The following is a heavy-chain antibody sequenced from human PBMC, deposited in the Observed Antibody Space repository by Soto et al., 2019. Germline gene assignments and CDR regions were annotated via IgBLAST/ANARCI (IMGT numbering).Heavy chain of an antibody. CDR3: ARDEKDSSGYLY. CDR1: GGTFSSYT. Sequence: QVQLVQSGAEVKKPGSSVKVSCKASGGTFSSYTISWVRQAPGQGLEWMGRIIPILGIANYAQEFQGRVTIRADKFTSPVYMDLSSLRAEETAAYYWARDEKDSSGYLYWGKGTTVTVAS. D-gene: IGHD3-22*01. CDR2: IIPILGIA. V-gene: IGHV1-69*02. J-gene: IGHJ6*04.